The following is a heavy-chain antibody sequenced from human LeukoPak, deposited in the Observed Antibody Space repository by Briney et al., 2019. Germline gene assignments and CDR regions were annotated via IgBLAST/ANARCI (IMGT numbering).Heavy chain of an antibody. V-gene: IGHV4-4*09. CDR2: VYTSGST. CDR3: ARGAPSLYYYHVDI. J-gene: IGHJ6*03. D-gene: IGHD3-16*01. CDR1: GASINTYY. Sequence: SETPSLTCTVSGASINTYYWNWIRQPPGEGLEWIGYVYTSGSTNFNPALKSRVTISLDTSKNQSSLKLTSVTAADTAVYYCARGAPSLYYYHVDIWGKGTSVTVYS.